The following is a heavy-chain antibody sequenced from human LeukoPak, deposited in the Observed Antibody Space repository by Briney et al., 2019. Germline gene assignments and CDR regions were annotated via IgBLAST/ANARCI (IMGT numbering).Heavy chain of an antibody. D-gene: IGHD3-3*01. CDR1: GGTFSSYA. CDR3: ARSSSGYYTGYYYYGMDV. J-gene: IGHJ6*02. CDR2: IIPIFGTA. Sequence: SVKVSCKASGGTFSSYATSWVRQAPGQGLERMGGIIPIFGTANYAQKFQGRVTITADESTSTAYMELSSLRSEDTAVYYCARSSSGYYTGYYYYGMDVWGQGTTVTVSS. V-gene: IGHV1-69*13.